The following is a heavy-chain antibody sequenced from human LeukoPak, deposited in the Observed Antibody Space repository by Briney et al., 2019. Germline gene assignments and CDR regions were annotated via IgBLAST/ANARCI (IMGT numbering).Heavy chain of an antibody. D-gene: IGHD3-22*01. J-gene: IGHJ5*02. CDR3: ARPYYYDSRIDP. CDR1: GGSISSGDYG. V-gene: IGHV4-30-4*01. Sequence: SETLSLTCTVSGGSISSGDYGWSWIRGPPGKGLEWITDMYYSGSTYYNPSLKSRVTMSADTSKNQLSLKLSSVTAADTAVYYCARPYYYDSRIDPWGQGILVTVSS. CDR2: MYYSGST.